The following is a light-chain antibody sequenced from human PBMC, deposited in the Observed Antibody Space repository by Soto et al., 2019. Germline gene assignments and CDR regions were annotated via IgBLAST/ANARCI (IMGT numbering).Light chain of an antibody. CDR3: QQSYSNPLVT. CDR1: QSIRSH. Sequence: DIQMTQSPSSLSASVGDTVTITCRASQSIRSHLNWYQQKPGKGPKLLIYTASSLQSGVPSRFSGSGSGTDFTLTISSLQPEDFATYYFQQSYSNPLVTFGGGTKVEIK. J-gene: IGKJ4*01. CDR2: TAS. V-gene: IGKV1-39*01.